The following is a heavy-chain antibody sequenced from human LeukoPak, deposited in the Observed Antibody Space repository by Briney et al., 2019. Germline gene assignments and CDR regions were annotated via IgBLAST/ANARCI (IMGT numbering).Heavy chain of an antibody. CDR2: INYMGDT. Sequence: SETLSLTCSVFGDSLSDNYWSWIRQAPGKGLEWIGHINYMGDTTYNPSLKSRVSILLETSKTQFSLKLNSVTRADTAVYYCARLVIAKDGGWLDPWGQGTQVTVS. J-gene: IGHJ5*02. CDR3: ARLVIAKDGGWLDP. CDR1: GDSLSDNY. V-gene: IGHV4-59*08. D-gene: IGHD6-13*01.